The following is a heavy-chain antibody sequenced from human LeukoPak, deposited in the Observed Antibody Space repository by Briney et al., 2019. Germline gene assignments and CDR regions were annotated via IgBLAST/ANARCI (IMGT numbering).Heavy chain of an antibody. J-gene: IGHJ6*02. D-gene: IGHD4-17*01. CDR2: IYYSGST. CDR1: GGSVSSGSYY. CDR3: ARDDAYGDYSMDV. Sequence: SETLSLTCTVSGGSVSSGSYYWSWIRQPPGKGLEWIGYIYYSGSTNYNPSLKSRVTTSVDTSKNQFSLKLSSVTAADTAVYYCARDDAYGDYSMDVWGQGTTVTVSS. V-gene: IGHV4-61*01.